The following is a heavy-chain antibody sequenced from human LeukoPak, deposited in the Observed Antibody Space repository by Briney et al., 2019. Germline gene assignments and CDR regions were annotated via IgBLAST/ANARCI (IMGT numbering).Heavy chain of an antibody. J-gene: IGHJ4*02. D-gene: IGHD3-16*02. CDR1: GFTFSSYG. Sequence: GRSLRLSCAASGFTFSSYGMHWVRQAPGKGLEWVALIWYDGSNEYHADSVKGRFTISRDNSKNTLYLQMNSLRAEDTAVYYCARARTFGGVIVIPYYFAYWGQGTLVTVSS. CDR3: ARARTFGGVIVIPYYFAY. CDR2: IWYDGSNE. V-gene: IGHV3-33*01.